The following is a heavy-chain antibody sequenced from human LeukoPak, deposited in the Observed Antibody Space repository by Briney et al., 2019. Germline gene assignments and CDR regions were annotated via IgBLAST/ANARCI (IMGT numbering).Heavy chain of an antibody. CDR3: ARGYGGHNY. D-gene: IGHD4-23*01. V-gene: IGHV4-59*01. CDR1: GGSISSYY. CDR2: IYYSGST. Sequence: RPSETLSLTCTVSGGSISSYYWSWVRQPPGKGLEWIGYIYYSGSTNYNPSLKSRVTISVDTSKNQFSLKLSSVTAADTAVYYCARGYGGHNYWGQGTLVTVSS. J-gene: IGHJ4*02.